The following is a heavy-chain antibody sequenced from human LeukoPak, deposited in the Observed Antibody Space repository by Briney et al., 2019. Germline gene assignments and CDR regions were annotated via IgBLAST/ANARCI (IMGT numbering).Heavy chain of an antibody. V-gene: IGHV3-15*01. CDR2: IKSKTDGGTT. J-gene: IGHJ4*02. Sequence: GGSLRLSCAASGFTFSNAWMSWVRQAPGKGLEWVGHIKSKTDGGTTDYAAPVKGRFTISRDDSKNTLYLQMNSLKTEDTAVYYCTTAVWVVVAAINFDYWGQGTLVTVSS. CDR1: GFTFSNAW. D-gene: IGHD2-15*01. CDR3: TTAVWVVVAAINFDY.